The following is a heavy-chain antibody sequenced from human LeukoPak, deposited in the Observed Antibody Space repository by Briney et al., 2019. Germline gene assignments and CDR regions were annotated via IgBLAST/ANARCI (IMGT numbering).Heavy chain of an antibody. CDR2: IYYSGST. Sequence: SETLSLTCTVSGGSISSYYWSWIRQPPGKGLEWIGYIYYSGSTNYNPSLKSRVTIPVDTSKNQFSLKLSSVTAADPAVYYCARHVGYSYDAFDIWGQGTMVTVSS. V-gene: IGHV4-59*08. CDR3: ARHVGYSYDAFDI. J-gene: IGHJ3*02. D-gene: IGHD5-18*01. CDR1: GGSISSYY.